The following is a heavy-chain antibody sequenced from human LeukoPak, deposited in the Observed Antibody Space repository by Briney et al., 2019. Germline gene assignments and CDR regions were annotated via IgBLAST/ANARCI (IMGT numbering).Heavy chain of an antibody. Sequence: RTGGSLRLSCAASGFTFSDYYMSWIRQAPGKGLEWVSYISSSGSTIYYADSVKGRFTISRDNAKNSLYLQMNSLRAEDTAVYYCARRRTSKYHLTYWGQGTLVTVSS. CDR1: GFTFSDYY. D-gene: IGHD3-9*01. J-gene: IGHJ4*02. CDR2: ISSSGSTI. V-gene: IGHV3-11*01. CDR3: ARRRTSKYHLTY.